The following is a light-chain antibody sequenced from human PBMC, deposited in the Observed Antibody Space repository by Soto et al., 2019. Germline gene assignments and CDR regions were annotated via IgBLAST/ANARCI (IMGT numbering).Light chain of an antibody. J-gene: IGKJ3*01. CDR3: QHRSIWPFT. CDR1: ETVNSY. Sequence: EIVLTQSPATLSLSPGERATLSCRASETVNSYLAWSQQKPGQAPRLLIYDVSKRATGIPARFSGSGSGTDFTLAISSLEPDDFAVYYCQHRSIWPFTFGPGTKVEIK. V-gene: IGKV3-11*01. CDR2: DVS.